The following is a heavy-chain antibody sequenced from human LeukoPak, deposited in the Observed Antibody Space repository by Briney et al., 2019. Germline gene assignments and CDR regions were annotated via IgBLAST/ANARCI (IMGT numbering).Heavy chain of an antibody. V-gene: IGHV4-34*01. J-gene: IGHJ5*02. CDR1: GGSFSGYY. D-gene: IGHD4-17*01. CDR3: ARSPQGTATTANWLDP. Sequence: SETLSLTCAVYGGSFSGYYWSWIRQPPGKGLEWIGEINHSGSTNYNPSLKTRVTVSLDTTKNQFSLNLISVTAADTAVYYCARSPQGTATTANWLDPWGQGTLVTVSS. CDR2: INHSGST.